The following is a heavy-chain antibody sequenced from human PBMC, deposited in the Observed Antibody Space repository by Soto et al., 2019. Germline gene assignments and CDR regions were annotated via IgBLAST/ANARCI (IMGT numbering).Heavy chain of an antibody. CDR3: ASYYYDSSGYYYVPGVY. V-gene: IGHV4-31*03. D-gene: IGHD3-22*01. CDR1: GGSISSGGYY. J-gene: IGHJ4*02. Sequence: SETLSLTCTVSGGSISSGGYYWSWIRQHPGKGLEWIGYIYYSGSTYYNPSLKSRVTISVDTSKNQFSLKLSSVTAADTAVYYCASYYYDSSGYYYVPGVYWGQRTLVTVSS. CDR2: IYYSGST.